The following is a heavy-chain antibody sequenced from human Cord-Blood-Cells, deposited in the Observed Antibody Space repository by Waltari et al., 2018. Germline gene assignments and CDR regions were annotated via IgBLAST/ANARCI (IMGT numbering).Heavy chain of an antibody. CDR2: IIPIFGTA. CDR3: ARSIGYDILTGYYYYFDY. V-gene: IGHV1-69*01. D-gene: IGHD3-9*01. CDR1: GGTFSGYA. J-gene: IGHJ4*02. Sequence: QVQLVQSGAEVKKPGSSVKVSCKASGGTFSGYAITWVRQAPGDGLEWMGGIIPIFGTANYAQKFQGRVTITADESTSTAYMELSSLGSEDTAVYYCARSIGYDILTGYYYYFDYWGQGTLVTVSS.